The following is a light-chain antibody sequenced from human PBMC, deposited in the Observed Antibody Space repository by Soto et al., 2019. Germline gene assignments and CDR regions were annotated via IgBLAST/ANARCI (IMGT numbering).Light chain of an antibody. CDR2: DNV. J-gene: IGLJ1*01. V-gene: IGLV1-51*01. CDR1: SSNIGNNF. CDR3: GSWDTSLSLCYV. Sequence: QSVLTQPPSVSAAPGQNVTISCSGTSSNIGNNFVSWYQHLPGTAPKILIYDNVKRPSGIPDRFSGFKSGASATLGITGLQTGDEADYYCGSWDTSLSLCYVFGTGTKLTVL.